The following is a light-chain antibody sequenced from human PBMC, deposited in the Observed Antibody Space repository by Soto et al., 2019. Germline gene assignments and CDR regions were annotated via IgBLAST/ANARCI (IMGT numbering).Light chain of an antibody. J-gene: IGKJ1*01. Sequence: DIQMTQSPSSLSASVEDRVIITCRANQGISTWLAWYQQKPGKAPKLLIYKASTLKSGVPSRFSGSGSGTEFTLTISSLQPDDFATYYCQHYNSYSEAFGQGTKVDI. CDR2: KAS. V-gene: IGKV1-5*03. CDR3: QHYNSYSEA. CDR1: QGISTW.